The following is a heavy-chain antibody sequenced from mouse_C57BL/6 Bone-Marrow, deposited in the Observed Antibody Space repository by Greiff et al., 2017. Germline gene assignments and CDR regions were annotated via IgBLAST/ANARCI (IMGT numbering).Heavy chain of an antibody. CDR2: IHPNSGST. CDR1: GYTFTSYW. D-gene: IGHD2-2*01. CDR3: AREGGIYYGYGGFAY. V-gene: IGHV1-64*01. Sequence: QVQLKQPGAELVKPGASVKLSCKASGYTFTSYWMHWVKQRPGQGLEWIGMIHPNSGSTNYNEKFKSKATLTVDKSSSTAYMQLSSLTSEDSAVYYCAREGGIYYGYGGFAYWGQGTLVTVSA. J-gene: IGHJ3*01.